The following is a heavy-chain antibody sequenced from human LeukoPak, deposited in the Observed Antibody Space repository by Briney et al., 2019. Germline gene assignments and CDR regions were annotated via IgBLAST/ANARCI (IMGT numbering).Heavy chain of an antibody. D-gene: IGHD1-26*01. CDR3: ARDSGTYSTQY. Sequence: GGSLRLPCAASGFTFSSYSMNWVRQAPGKGLEWVSYISRSSSAIYYADSVKGRFTISRDDGKNSLYLQMNSLRDGDTAVYFCARDSGTYSTQYWGQGTLVTVSS. CDR1: GFTFSSYS. CDR2: ISRSSSAI. V-gene: IGHV3-48*02. J-gene: IGHJ4*02.